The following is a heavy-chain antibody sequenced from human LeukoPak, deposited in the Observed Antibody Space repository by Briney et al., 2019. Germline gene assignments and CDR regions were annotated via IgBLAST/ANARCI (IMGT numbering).Heavy chain of an antibody. D-gene: IGHD2-2*01. V-gene: IGHV3-30*18. CDR3: AKIPSYCSSTSCSQGDAFDI. CDR1: GFSFRSFG. J-gene: IGHJ3*02. CDR2: ISYDESNK. Sequence: PGRSLRLSCIVSGFSFRSFGMHWVRQAPGKGLEWVAVISYDESNKYYADSVKGRFTISRDNSKNTLYLQMNSLRAEDTAVYYCAKIPSYCSSTSCSQGDAFDIWGQGTMVTVSS.